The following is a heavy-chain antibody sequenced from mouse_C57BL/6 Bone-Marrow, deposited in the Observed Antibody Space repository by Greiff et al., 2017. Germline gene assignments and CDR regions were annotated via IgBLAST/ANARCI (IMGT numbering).Heavy chain of an antibody. Sequence: EVMLVESGEGLVKPGGSLKLSCAASGFTFSSYAMSWVRQTPEKRLEWVAYMSSGGDYIYYADTVKGRFTISRDNARHTLYLQMSSLKSEDTAMYYCTREGLGYDGYSGFAYWGQGTLVTVSA. CDR2: MSSGGDYI. V-gene: IGHV5-9-1*02. CDR1: GFTFSSYA. D-gene: IGHD2-3*01. J-gene: IGHJ3*01. CDR3: TREGLGYDGYSGFAY.